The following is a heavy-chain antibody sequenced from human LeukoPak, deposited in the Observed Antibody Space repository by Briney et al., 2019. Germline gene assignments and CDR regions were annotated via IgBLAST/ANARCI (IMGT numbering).Heavy chain of an antibody. CDR1: GFTFSNYG. Sequence: GGSLRLSCAASGFTFSNYGMHWVRQAPGKGLEWVALIWYDGRNQDYGESVKGRFTISRDNSKNTLYLQMNSLRAEDTAVYYCAKDGRSWYNYYYYYGMDVWGQGTTVTVSS. CDR2: IWYDGRNQ. V-gene: IGHV3-33*06. J-gene: IGHJ6*02. CDR3: AKDGRSWYNYYYYYGMDV. D-gene: IGHD6-13*01.